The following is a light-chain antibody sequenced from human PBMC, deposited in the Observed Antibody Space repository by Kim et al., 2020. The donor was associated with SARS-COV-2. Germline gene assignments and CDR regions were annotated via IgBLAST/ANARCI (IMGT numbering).Light chain of an antibody. CDR3: QQYYTTPYT. V-gene: IGKV4-1*01. CDR1: QSVLYSSNNKNY. Sequence: DIGMTQSPDSLAVSLGERATINCTSSQSVLYSSNNKNYLNWYQQKPGHPPKVLIYWASTRESGVPDRLSGSGSGTDFTLTISGLQAEDVAVYYCQQYYTTPYTFGRGTKLELK. CDR2: WAS. J-gene: IGKJ2*01.